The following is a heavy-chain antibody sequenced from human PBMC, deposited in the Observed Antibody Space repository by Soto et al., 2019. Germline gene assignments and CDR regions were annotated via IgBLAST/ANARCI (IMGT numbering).Heavy chain of an antibody. CDR2: IIPIFGTA. CDR1: GDTFNRYA. CDR3: ARGARFLEWLSLDH. J-gene: IGHJ4*02. Sequence: QVQLEQSGAEVKTLGSSVKVSCKASGDTFNRYAISWVRQAPGQGLEWMGGIIPIFGTANYAPQFQDRVTITADESTSTAYMELTSLKSEDTAVYFCARGARFLEWLSLDHWGQGTLVTVSS. V-gene: IGHV1-69*12. D-gene: IGHD3-3*01.